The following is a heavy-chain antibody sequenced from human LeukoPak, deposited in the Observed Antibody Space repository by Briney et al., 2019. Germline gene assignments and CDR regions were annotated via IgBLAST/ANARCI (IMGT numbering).Heavy chain of an antibody. D-gene: IGHD3/OR15-3a*01. J-gene: IGHJ4*02. CDR3: ASEIIFGRFDY. CDR2: ISYDGSNK. Sequence: SLILSSAAAGCTFSSCSIHCVLQPPGGGRQGLAVISYDGSNKYYADSVKGRFTISRDNSKNTLYLQLNSLIAEDTAVYYCASEIIFGRFDYWRRG. V-gene: IGHV3-30*04. CDR1: GCTFSSCS.